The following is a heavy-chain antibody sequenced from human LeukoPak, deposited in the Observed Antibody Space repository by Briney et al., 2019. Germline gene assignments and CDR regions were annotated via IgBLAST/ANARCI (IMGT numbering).Heavy chain of an antibody. V-gene: IGHV4-61*02. Sequence: PSQTLSLTCTVSGGSISSGSYYWSWIRQPAGKGLEWIGRIYTSGSTNYNPSLKSRVTISVDTSKNHFSLKLNSVTAADTAVYYCARHRYYEPFDPWGQGTLVTVSS. CDR3: ARHRYYEPFDP. J-gene: IGHJ5*02. CDR1: GGSISSGSYY. D-gene: IGHD3-22*01. CDR2: IYTSGST.